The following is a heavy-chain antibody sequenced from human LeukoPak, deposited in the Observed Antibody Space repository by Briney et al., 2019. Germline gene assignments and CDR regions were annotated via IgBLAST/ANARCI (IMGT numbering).Heavy chain of an antibody. CDR3: ARGYNYGFPDAFDI. CDR1: GFTFRGAA. D-gene: IGHD5-18*01. CDR2: ISGSGGST. J-gene: IGHJ3*02. Sequence: GGSLRLSCAVSGFTFRGAAMTWVRQAPGKGLEWVSAISGSGGSTYYADSVKGRFTISRDNSKNTLYLQMNSLRAEDTAVYYCARGYNYGFPDAFDIWGQGTMVTVSS. V-gene: IGHV3-23*01.